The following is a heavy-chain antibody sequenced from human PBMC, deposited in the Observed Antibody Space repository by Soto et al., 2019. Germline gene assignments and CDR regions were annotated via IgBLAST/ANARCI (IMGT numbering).Heavy chain of an antibody. CDR1: GFTFSSYA. D-gene: IGHD4-17*01. CDR2: ISSSSSTI. J-gene: IGHJ2*01. Sequence: PGGSLRLSCAASGFTFSSYAMNWVRQAPGKGLEWVSYISSSSSTIYYADSVKGRFTISRDNAKNSLYLQMNSLRAEDTAVYYCARVGDYGDYTGHFDLWGRGTLVTVSS. V-gene: IGHV3-48*01. CDR3: ARVGDYGDYTGHFDL.